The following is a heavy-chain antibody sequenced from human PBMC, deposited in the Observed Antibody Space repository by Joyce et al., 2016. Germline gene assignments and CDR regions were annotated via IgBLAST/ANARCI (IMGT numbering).Heavy chain of an antibody. CDR2: IDYSGSP. Sequence: QLQLQESGPGLVKPSETLSLTCTVSGCSTSDSSNYWGWIRQPPGKGLEWIGGIDYSGSPYYNPSLQSRVTISLATSKTQFSLKLSSVTAADTAVYYCARHPVGYFDYWGQGTLVTVSS. D-gene: IGHD4-23*01. V-gene: IGHV4-39*01. CDR1: GCSTSDSSNY. CDR3: ARHPVGYFDY. J-gene: IGHJ4*02.